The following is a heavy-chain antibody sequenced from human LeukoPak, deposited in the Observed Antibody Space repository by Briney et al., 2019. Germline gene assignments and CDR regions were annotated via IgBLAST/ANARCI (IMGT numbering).Heavy chain of an antibody. J-gene: IGHJ4*02. D-gene: IGHD6-13*01. CDR3: ARVDSSNWYEYRGYFDY. CDR1: GCSISSYY. Sequence: SETLSLTCTVSGCSISSYYWSWIRQPPGKGLEWIGYIYYSGSTNYNPSLKSRVTISVDTSKNQFYLKLSSVTADATAVYYCARVDSSNWYEYRGYFDYWGQGNLVTVSS. CDR2: IYYSGST. V-gene: IGHV4-59*01.